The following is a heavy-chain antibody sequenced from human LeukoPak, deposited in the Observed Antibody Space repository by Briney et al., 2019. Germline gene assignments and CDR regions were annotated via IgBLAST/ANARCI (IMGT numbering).Heavy chain of an antibody. V-gene: IGHV1-69*01. Sequence: SVKVSCKASGGIFSSYAISWVRQAPGQGLEWMGGIIPIFGTANYAQKFQGRVTITADESTSTAYMELSSLRSEDTAVYYCARARDTMVRGVLSDYYYYMDVWGKGTTVTISS. CDR1: GGIFSSYA. CDR2: IIPIFGTA. CDR3: ARARDTMVRGVLSDYYYYMDV. D-gene: IGHD3-10*01. J-gene: IGHJ6*03.